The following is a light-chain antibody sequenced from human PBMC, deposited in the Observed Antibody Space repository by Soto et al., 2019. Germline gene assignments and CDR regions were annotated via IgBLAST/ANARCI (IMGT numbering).Light chain of an antibody. CDR1: QSVISSY. CDR3: QQYKNWPL. J-gene: IGKJ5*01. V-gene: IGKV3-20*01. Sequence: EIVMTQSPATLSVSPGERATLSCRASQSVISSYVAWYQLRPGQAPRLLIFGASNRAAGIPDRFSGSGSGTDFTLTISRLEPEDFAVYYCQQYKNWPLFGQGTRLEI. CDR2: GAS.